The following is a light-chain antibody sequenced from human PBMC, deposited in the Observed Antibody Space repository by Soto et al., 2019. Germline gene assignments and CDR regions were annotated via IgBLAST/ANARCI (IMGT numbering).Light chain of an antibody. Sequence: AIRMTQSPSSLSASTGDRVTITCRASQGMSSYLAWYQQKPGKAPKLLIYAASTLQSGVPSRFSGSGSGTDFTLTISCLQSEDFATYYCQQYYSYPQLTFGGGNKVEIK. V-gene: IGKV1-8*01. CDR3: QQYYSYPQLT. CDR2: AAS. J-gene: IGKJ4*01. CDR1: QGMSSY.